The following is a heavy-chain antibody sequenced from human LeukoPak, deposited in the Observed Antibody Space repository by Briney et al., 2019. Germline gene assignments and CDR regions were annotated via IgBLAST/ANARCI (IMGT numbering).Heavy chain of an antibody. CDR1: GFTFDDYA. CDR3: AKGGIAVAGTWFDP. J-gene: IGHJ5*02. CDR2: ISWNGGNI. D-gene: IGHD6-19*01. V-gene: IGHV3-9*03. Sequence: PGGSLRLSCAASGFTFDDYAMHWVRQAPGKGLEWVSGISWNGGNIGYADSVKGRFIISRDNARNSLYLQMNSLRAEDMALYYCAKGGIAVAGTWFDPWGQGTLVTVSS.